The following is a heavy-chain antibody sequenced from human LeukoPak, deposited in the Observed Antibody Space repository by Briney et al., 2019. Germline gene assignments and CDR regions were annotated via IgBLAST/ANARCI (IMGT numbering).Heavy chain of an antibody. CDR3: ARDPSPNIVATTGGY. CDR2: IIPIFGTA. J-gene: IGHJ4*02. Sequence: SVKVSCKASGGTFSSYAISWVRQAPGQGLEWMGGIIPIFGTANYAQKFQGRVTITADESTSTAYMELSSLRSEDTAVYYCARDPSPNIVATTGGYWGQGTLVTVSS. D-gene: IGHD5-12*01. CDR1: GGTFSSYA. V-gene: IGHV1-69*01.